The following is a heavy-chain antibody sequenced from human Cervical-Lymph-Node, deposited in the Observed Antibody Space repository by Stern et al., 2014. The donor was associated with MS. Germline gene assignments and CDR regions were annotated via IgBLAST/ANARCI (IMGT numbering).Heavy chain of an antibody. D-gene: IGHD1-1*01. CDR2: INGDSGGT. J-gene: IGHJ4*02. V-gene: IGHV1-2*06. CDR3: ARVPTGQQNWYADY. CDR1: GYIFTAYQ. Sequence: QVQLVQSGSEVKKPGASVKVSCKSSGYIFTAYQIHWVRQAPGQGLEWMGRINGDSGGTHYAQKFHDRVTLTRDTSITTAYMELDRLTSDDAATYYCARVPTGQQNWYADYWGQGTLVAVSS.